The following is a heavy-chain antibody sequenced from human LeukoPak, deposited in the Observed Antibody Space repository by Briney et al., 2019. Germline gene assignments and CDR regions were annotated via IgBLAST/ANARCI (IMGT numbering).Heavy chain of an antibody. V-gene: IGHV3-30*02. D-gene: IGHD1-26*01. CDR3: ARERGGSCDY. Sequence: GGSLRLSCAASGFTFNNCGMHWVRQAPGKGLEWVAFIRYNGNNQYYADSVKGRFTISRDNAKNTLYLQMNSLRAEDTAVYYCARERGGSCDYWGQGTLVTASS. J-gene: IGHJ4*02. CDR1: GFTFNNCG. CDR2: IRYNGNNQ.